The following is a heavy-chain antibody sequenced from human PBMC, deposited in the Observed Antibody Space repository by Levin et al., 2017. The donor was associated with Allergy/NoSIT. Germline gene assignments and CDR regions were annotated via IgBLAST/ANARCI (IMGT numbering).Heavy chain of an antibody. D-gene: IGHD1-26*01. J-gene: IGHJ4*02. CDR3: ARRQTGSELIDY. CDR2: IYYSGSA. V-gene: IGHV4-39*01. Sequence: SETLSLTCTASGGSISSSSYYWGWIRQPPGKGLEWIGSIYYSGSAYYNPSLKSRVTISVDTSKNQFSLKLSSVTAADTAVYYCARRQTGSELIDYWGQGTLVTVSS. CDR1: GGSISSSSYY.